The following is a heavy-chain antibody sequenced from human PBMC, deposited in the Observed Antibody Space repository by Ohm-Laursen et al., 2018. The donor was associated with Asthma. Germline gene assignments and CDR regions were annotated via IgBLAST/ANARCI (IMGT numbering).Heavy chain of an antibody. J-gene: IGHJ4*02. Sequence: SLRLSCSASGFTFSSYSMNWVRQAPGKGLEWVSYISSSSSTIYYADSVKGRFTISRDNAKNSLYLQMNGLRAEDTAVYYCAKPVEVQGVIMGFDYWGQGNLVTVSS. V-gene: IGHV3-48*01. D-gene: IGHD3-10*01. CDR3: AKPVEVQGVIMGFDY. CDR2: ISSSSSTI. CDR1: GFTFSSYS.